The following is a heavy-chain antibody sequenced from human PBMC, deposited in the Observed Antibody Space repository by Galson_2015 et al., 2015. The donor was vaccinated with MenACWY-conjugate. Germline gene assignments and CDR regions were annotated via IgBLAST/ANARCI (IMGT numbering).Heavy chain of an antibody. CDR1: GGSISSGGYY. CDR2: IYYSGST. D-gene: IGHD4-23*01. V-gene: IGHV4-31*03. Sequence: TLSLTCTVSGGSISSGGYYWSWIRQHPGKGLEWIGYIYYSGSTYYNPSLKSRVTISVDTSKNQFSLKLSSVTAADTAVYYCARVPLGDGGNRYFDLWGRGTLVTVSS. CDR3: ARVPLGDGGNRYFDL. J-gene: IGHJ2*01.